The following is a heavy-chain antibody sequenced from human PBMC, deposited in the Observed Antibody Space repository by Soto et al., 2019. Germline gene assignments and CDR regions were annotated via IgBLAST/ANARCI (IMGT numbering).Heavy chain of an antibody. D-gene: IGHD6-6*01. Sequence: QITLKESGPTLVKPTQTLTLSCTFSGFSLTTSGVGVGWIRQPPGKALEWLALIYWDEDKRYSPSLKTRLTITKDDSKNQVVLTVTNMDPVDAATYSCEHRHIAARNFDYWGQGTLVTVSS. CDR1: GFSLTTSGVG. CDR2: IYWDEDK. J-gene: IGHJ4*02. V-gene: IGHV2-5*02. CDR3: EHRHIAARNFDY.